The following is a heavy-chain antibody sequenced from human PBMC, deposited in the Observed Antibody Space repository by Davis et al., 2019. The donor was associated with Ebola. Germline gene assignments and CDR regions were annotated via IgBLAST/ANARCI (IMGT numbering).Heavy chain of an antibody. CDR3: ARGIMIAVAGTGFAFDI. CDR1: GFTFSSYG. J-gene: IGHJ3*02. D-gene: IGHD6-19*01. Sequence: GESLKISCVASGFTFSSYGMHWVRQAPGKGLEWVSFIRYDGSNEDYADSVRGRFTISRDNSKNTLYLHMNSLRVEDTAVYYCARGIMIAVAGTGFAFDIWGQGTMVTVSS. V-gene: IGHV3-30*02. CDR2: IRYDGSNE.